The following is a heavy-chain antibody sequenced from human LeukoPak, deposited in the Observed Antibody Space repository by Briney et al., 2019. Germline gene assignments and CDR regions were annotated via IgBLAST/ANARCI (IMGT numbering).Heavy chain of an antibody. J-gene: IGHJ4*02. CDR1: GGSFSGYY. Sequence: SGTLSLTCAVYGGSFSGYYWSWIRQPPGKGLEWIGEINHSGSTNYNPSLKSRVTISLDTSKNQFSLKLSCVTAADAAVYYCARSIAARPYFDYWGQGTLVTVSP. V-gene: IGHV4-34*01. CDR2: INHSGST. D-gene: IGHD6-6*01. CDR3: ARSIAARPYFDY.